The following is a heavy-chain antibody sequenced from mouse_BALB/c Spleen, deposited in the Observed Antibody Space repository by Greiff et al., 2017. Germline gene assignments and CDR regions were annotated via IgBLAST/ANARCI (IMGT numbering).Heavy chain of an antibody. V-gene: IGHV5-12-1*01. CDR2: ISSGGGSP. CDR3: ARQEGDYRYGGGYYAMDY. CDR1: GFAFSSYD. J-gene: IGHJ4*01. Sequence: EVKLVESGGGLVKPGGSLKLSCAASGFAFSSYDMSWVRQTPEKRLEWVAYISSGGGSPYYPDTVKGRFTISRDNAKNTLYLQMSSLKSEDTAMYYCARQEGDYRYGGGYYAMDYWGQGTSVTVSS. D-gene: IGHD2-14*01.